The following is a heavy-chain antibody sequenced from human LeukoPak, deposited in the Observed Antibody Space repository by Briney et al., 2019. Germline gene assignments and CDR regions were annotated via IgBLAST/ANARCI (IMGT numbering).Heavy chain of an antibody. V-gene: IGHV3-30-3*01. CDR2: ISYDGSNK. D-gene: IGHD3-10*01. CDR3: AKDWYYYGSGKVFYMDV. J-gene: IGHJ6*03. Sequence: GRSLRLSCAASGLTFSSYAMHWVRQAPGKGLEWVAVISYDGSNKYYADSVKGRFTISRDNSKSTLYLQMNSLRAEDTAVYYCAKDWYYYGSGKVFYMDVWGKGTTVAVSS. CDR1: GLTFSSYA.